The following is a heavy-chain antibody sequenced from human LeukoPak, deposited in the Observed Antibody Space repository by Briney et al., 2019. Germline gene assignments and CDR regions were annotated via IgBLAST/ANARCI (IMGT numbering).Heavy chain of an antibody. Sequence: GGSLRLYCAASGFTFSSYAMSWVRQAPGKGLEWVSALSGSGGSTYYADSVKGRFTISRDNSKNTLYLQMNSLRAEDTAVYYCAKACSGGSCYSGSDYWGQGTLVTVSS. V-gene: IGHV3-23*01. CDR1: GFTFSSYA. CDR3: AKACSGGSCYSGSDY. D-gene: IGHD2-15*01. CDR2: LSGSGGST. J-gene: IGHJ4*02.